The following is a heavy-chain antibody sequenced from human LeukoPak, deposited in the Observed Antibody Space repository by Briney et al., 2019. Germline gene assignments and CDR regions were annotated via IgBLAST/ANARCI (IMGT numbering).Heavy chain of an antibody. CDR3: ARVPPTVTTRRYYYYGMDV. J-gene: IGHJ6*02. CDR2: INHSGST. CDR1: GGSFSGYY. V-gene: IGHV4-34*01. D-gene: IGHD4-17*01. Sequence: PSETLSLTCAVYGGSFSGYYWSWIRQPPGKGREWIGEINHSGSTNYNPSLKSRVTISVDTSKHQFSLKLSSVTAADTAVYYCARVPPTVTTRRYYYYGMDVWGQGTTVTVSS.